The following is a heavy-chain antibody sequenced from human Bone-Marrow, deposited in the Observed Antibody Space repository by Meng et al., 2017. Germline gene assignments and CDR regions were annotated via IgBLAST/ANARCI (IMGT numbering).Heavy chain of an antibody. CDR1: GGSFSGYY. J-gene: IGHJ5*02. Sequence: QGQLEHGGAGLVKPSETLSLPCASYGGSFSGYYWSWIRQPPGKGLEWIGEINHSGSTNYNPSLKSRVTISVDTSKNQFSLKLSSVTAADTAVYYCARVGVVVITPNWFDPWGQGTLVTVSS. D-gene: IGHD3-22*01. CDR2: INHSGST. V-gene: IGHV4-34*01. CDR3: ARVGVVVITPNWFDP.